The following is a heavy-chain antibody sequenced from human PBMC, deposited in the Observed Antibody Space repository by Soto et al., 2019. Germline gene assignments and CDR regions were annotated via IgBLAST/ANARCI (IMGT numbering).Heavy chain of an antibody. CDR3: ARAIVSVGPRANDAFDV. CDR1: GFTFSDTL. V-gene: IGHV1-3*01. Sequence: QVQLVQSGAEVKKPGASVNISCQASGFTFSDTLINWVRQGPGQRLEWMGWINPANGNTRYSESFQGRVTISSLSSASTAYVALSVLTSEDTAVYYGARAIVSVGPRANDAFDVWGQGTMITVSS. CDR2: INPANGNT. J-gene: IGHJ3*01. D-gene: IGHD1-26*01.